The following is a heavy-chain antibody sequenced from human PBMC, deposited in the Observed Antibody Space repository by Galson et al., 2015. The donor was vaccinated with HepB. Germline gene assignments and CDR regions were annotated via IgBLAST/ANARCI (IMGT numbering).Heavy chain of an antibody. CDR1: GFNFNDYA. Sequence: SLRLSCAASGFNFNDYAMSWVRQAPGKGLDWVSSISGSSTHTFYPESVKGRLTISRDSSNNRVYLQMNNLRDDDTAVYYCAKDYGTYFGWFDPWGQGTLVIVSS. J-gene: IGHJ5*02. CDR3: AKDYGTYFGWFDP. D-gene: IGHD2/OR15-2a*01. V-gene: IGHV3-23*01. CDR2: ISGSSTHT.